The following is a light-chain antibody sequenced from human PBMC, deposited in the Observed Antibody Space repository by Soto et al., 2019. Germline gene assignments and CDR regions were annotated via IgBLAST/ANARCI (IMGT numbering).Light chain of an antibody. CDR3: QQRSNWPRT. V-gene: IGKV3D-20*02. J-gene: IGKJ1*01. Sequence: EIVLTQSPGTLSLSPGERATLSCRASQSVSSTYLAWYQQKPGQAPSLLIYGASSRATDIPARFSGSGSGTDFTLTISSLEPEDFAVYCCQQRSNWPRTFGQGTKVDI. CDR2: GAS. CDR1: QSVSSTY.